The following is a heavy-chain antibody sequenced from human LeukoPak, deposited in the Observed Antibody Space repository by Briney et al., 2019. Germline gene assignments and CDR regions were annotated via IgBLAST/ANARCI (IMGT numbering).Heavy chain of an antibody. V-gene: IGHV3-9*01. CDR3: AKSRASIAAAGHFDY. CDR1: GFTFDGYA. Sequence: LPGGSLRLSCAASGFTFDGYAMHWVRQAPGKGLEWVSGISWNSGSIGYADSVKGRFTISRDNAKNSLYLQMNSLRAEDTALYYCAKSRASIAAAGHFDYWGQGTLVTVSS. J-gene: IGHJ4*02. D-gene: IGHD6-13*01. CDR2: ISWNSGSI.